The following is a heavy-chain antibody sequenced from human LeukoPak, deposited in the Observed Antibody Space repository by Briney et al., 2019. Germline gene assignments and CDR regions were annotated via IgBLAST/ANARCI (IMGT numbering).Heavy chain of an antibody. CDR2: IWHDGNNK. J-gene: IGHJ4*02. Sequence: PGGSLRLSCAASGFIVSGDFMSWVRQAPGKGLEWAAVIWHDGNNKYYADSVKGRFTISRDNSKNTLYLQMNSLRAEDTAVYYCARGPGSSVYASAIDHWGQGTLVTVSS. V-gene: IGHV3-33*08. CDR1: GFIVSGDF. CDR3: ARGPGSSVYASAIDH. D-gene: IGHD2-8*01.